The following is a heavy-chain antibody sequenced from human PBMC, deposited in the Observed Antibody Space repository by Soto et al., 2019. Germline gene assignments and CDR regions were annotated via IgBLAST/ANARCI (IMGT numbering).Heavy chain of an antibody. Sequence: QVQLVQSGAEVKKPGSSVKVSCKASGVTFSRQDMRWVRQAPGQGLEWMGGIIPIFGTPQYAEKFQDRVTITADESTSTAYMELSSLTSEDTAVYYCATNEGRDGYSFVYWGQGTLVTVSS. CDR2: IIPIFGTP. CDR1: GVTFSRQD. V-gene: IGHV1-69*01. D-gene: IGHD5-12*01. J-gene: IGHJ4*02. CDR3: ATNEGRDGYSFVY.